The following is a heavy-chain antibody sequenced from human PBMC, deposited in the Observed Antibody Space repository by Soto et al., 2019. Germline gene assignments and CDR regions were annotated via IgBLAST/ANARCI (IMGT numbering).Heavy chain of an antibody. CDR3: ARVSGTTTELSYDY. CDR2: ISSSGSTI. V-gene: IGHV3-48*03. CDR1: GFTFSSYE. Sequence: GGSLRLSCAASGFTFSSYEMNWVRQAPGKGLEWVSYISSSGSTIYYADSVKGRFTISRDNAKNSLYLQMNSLRAEDTAVYYCARVSGTTTELSYDYWGQGTLVTVSS. J-gene: IGHJ4*02. D-gene: IGHD1-7*01.